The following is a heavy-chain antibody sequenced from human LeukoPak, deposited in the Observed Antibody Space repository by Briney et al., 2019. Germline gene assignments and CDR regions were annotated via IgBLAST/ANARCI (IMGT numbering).Heavy chain of an antibody. CDR1: GGSISSGDYY. D-gene: IGHD4-17*01. CDR3: AREGDGDYIFN. J-gene: IGHJ4*02. Sequence: SETLSLTXTVSGGSISSGDYYWSWIRQPPGKGLEWIGYIYYSGSTYYNPSLKSRVTISVDTSKNQFSLKLSSVTAADTAVYYCAREGDGDYIFNWGQGTLVTVSS. V-gene: IGHV4-30-4*08. CDR2: IYYSGST.